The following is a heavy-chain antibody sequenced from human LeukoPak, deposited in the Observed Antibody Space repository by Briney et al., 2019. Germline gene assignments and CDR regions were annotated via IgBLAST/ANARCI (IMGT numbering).Heavy chain of an antibody. CDR2: CHYSVNT. V-gene: IGHV4-59*13. CDR1: GDSISINY. CDR3: ARSASSTSRSAFAI. J-gene: IGHJ3*02. Sequence: PSETLSLTCAISGDSISINYGSWIPQPPGKGLEWMGYCHYSVNTNYNPSLKSRATIAVDMSKKQFSLTLNSVPAEDTAVYYCARSASSTSRSAFAIWGQGTRVTASS.